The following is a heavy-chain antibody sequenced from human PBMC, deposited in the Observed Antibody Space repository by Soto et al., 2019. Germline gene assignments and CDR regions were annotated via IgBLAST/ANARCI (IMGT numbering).Heavy chain of an antibody. J-gene: IGHJ4*02. Sequence: GGSLRLSCAASGFTFSSYTMNWVRQAPGKGLEWVSSISSSSSYIYYADSVKGRFTISRDNSRKMLYLQMNSLRPDDTAVYYCVKDRSDTWSFDYWGQGILVTVSS. CDR3: VKDRSDTWSFDY. CDR1: GFTFSSYT. D-gene: IGHD2-8*02. CDR2: ISSSSSYI. V-gene: IGHV3-21*01.